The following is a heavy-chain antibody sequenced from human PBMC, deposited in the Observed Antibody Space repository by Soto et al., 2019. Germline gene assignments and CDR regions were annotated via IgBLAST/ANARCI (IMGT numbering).Heavy chain of an antibody. CDR2: IYYSGST. V-gene: IGHV4-61*01. J-gene: IGHJ4*02. CDR1: GGSVSSGSSY. CDR3: AREGTTGNFDY. D-gene: IGHD3-9*01. Sequence: SETLSLTCTVSGGSVSSGSSYWSWIRQPPGKGLEWIGYIYYSGSTNYNPSLKSRVTISVDTSKNQLSLRMNSVTAADTAVYYCAREGTTGNFDYWGQGTQVTVSS.